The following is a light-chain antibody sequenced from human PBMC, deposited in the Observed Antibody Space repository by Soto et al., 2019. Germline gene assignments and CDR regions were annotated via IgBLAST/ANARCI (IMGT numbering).Light chain of an antibody. CDR1: QSVSSN. Sequence: EIVMTQSPATLSVSPGERATLSCRASQSVSSNLAWYQQKPGQAPRLLIYGASTRATGIPARFSGSGSGTEFTLTIGSLQSEDFAVYYCQQYNNWPPLFGGGTKVEFK. CDR3: QQYNNWPPL. V-gene: IGKV3-15*01. CDR2: GAS. J-gene: IGKJ4*01.